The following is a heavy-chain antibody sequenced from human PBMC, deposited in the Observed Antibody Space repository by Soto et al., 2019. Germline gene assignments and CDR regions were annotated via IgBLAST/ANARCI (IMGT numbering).Heavy chain of an antibody. V-gene: IGHV4-34*01. Sequence: QVQLQQWGAGLLKPSETLSLTCAVYGGFVSSGSYYWSWIRQPPGKGLEWIGEMSHSGGTHFNPSLKSRVTISVDTSKNLFSLKMSSVTAADTALYYCARVERGTATTVVDAFDIWGPGTMVTVSS. J-gene: IGHJ3*02. D-gene: IGHD1-1*01. CDR3: ARVERGTATTVVDAFDI. CDR2: MSHSGGT. CDR1: GGFVSSGSYY.